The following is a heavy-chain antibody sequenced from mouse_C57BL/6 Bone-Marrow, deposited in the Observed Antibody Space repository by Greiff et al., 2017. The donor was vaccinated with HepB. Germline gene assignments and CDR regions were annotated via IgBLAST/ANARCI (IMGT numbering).Heavy chain of an antibody. CDR1: GFTFSSYA. CDR2: ISDGGSYT. Sequence: EVMLVESGVGLVKPGGSLKLSCAASGFTFSSYAMSWVRQTPEKRLEWVATISDGGSYTYYPDNVKGRFTISRDNAKNNLYLQMSHLKSEDTAMYYCAGYGNYVFDYWGQGTTLTVSS. J-gene: IGHJ2*01. CDR3: AGYGNYVFDY. D-gene: IGHD2-1*01. V-gene: IGHV5-4*03.